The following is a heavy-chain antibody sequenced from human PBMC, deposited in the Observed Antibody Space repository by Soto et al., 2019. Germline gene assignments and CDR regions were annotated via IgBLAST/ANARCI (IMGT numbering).Heavy chain of an antibody. J-gene: IGHJ3*02. D-gene: IGHD3-10*01. CDR1: GFTFSSYG. V-gene: IGHV3-33*01. Sequence: GSLRLSCAASGFTFSSYGMHWVRQAPGKGLEWVAVIWYDGSNKYYADSVKGRFTISRDNSKNTLYLQMNSLRAEDTAVYYCARDMVRGVIILPVAAFDIWGQGTMVTVSS. CDR3: ARDMVRGVIILPVAAFDI. CDR2: IWYDGSNK.